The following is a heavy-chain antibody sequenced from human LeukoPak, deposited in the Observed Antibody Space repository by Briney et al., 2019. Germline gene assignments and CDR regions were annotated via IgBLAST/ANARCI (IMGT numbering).Heavy chain of an antibody. V-gene: IGHV5-51*01. Sequence: GESLKISCKGSGYSFTSYWIGWVRQMPGKGLEWMGIIYPDDSDTRYSPSFQGQVTISADKSINTAYLLWSSLRASDTAMYFCARLEAESYDSSGYALDVWGKGTTVTISS. D-gene: IGHD3-22*01. CDR3: ARLEAESYDSSGYALDV. CDR2: IYPDDSDT. J-gene: IGHJ6*04. CDR1: GYSFTSYW.